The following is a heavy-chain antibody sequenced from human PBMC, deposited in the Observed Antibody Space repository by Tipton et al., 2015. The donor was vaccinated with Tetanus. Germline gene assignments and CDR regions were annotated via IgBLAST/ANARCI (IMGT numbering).Heavy chain of an antibody. CDR2: ISWNRGNT. V-gene: IGHV3-9*01. Sequence: SLRLSCAASGGGYGFVFTNYIMNWVRQGPGKGLERVSSISWNRGNTEYADSVKGRFTTSRDHVKNYIYLQMNSLRAEDTAIYYCAKGRRSYDSWNAYYRGLYGMDVWGPGTTVTVSS. J-gene: IGHJ6*02. D-gene: IGHD3-3*01. CDR3: AKGRRSYDSWNAYYRGLYGMDV. CDR1: GFVFTNYI.